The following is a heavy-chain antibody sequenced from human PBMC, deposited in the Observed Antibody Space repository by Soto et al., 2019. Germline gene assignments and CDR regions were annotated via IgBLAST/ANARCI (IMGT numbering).Heavy chain of an antibody. CDR2: VWYDGGNK. CDR3: AKDPSGSSRPQDAFDI. J-gene: IGHJ3*02. CDR1: GVTFRNYG. Sequence: GGSLRLSCAASGVTFRNYGMHWVRQAPAKGLEWVALVWYDGGNKNYVDSVKGRFTISRDNSKNTLYLQMNSLRAEDTAVYYSAKDPSGSSRPQDAFDIWGQGTMVTVSS. V-gene: IGHV3-33*06. D-gene: IGHD1-26*01.